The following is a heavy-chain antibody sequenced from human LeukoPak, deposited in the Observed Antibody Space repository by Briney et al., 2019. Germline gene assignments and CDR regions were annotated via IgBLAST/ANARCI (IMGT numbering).Heavy chain of an antibody. Sequence: GGSLRLSCAASGFTFSSYEMNWVRQAPGKGLEWVSYISSSGSTIYYADSVKGRFTISRDNAKNSLYLQMNSLRAEDTAVCYCARSPYSMIVGGYFDYWGQGTLVTVSS. D-gene: IGHD3-22*01. CDR1: GFTFSSYE. J-gene: IGHJ4*02. V-gene: IGHV3-48*03. CDR2: ISSSGSTI. CDR3: ARSPYSMIVGGYFDY.